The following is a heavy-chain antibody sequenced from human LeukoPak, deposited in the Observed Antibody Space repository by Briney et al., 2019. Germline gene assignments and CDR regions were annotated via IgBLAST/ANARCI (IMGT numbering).Heavy chain of an antibody. CDR1: GGSFSGYY. V-gene: IGHV4-34*01. D-gene: IGHD3-16*01. Sequence: SETLSLTCAVYGGSFSGYYWSWIRQPPGKGLEWIGEINHSGSTNYNPSLKSRVTISVDTSKNQFSLKLSSVTAADTAVYYCARGPFRTLRPKPNFDYWGQGTLVTVPS. J-gene: IGHJ4*02. CDR2: INHSGST. CDR3: ARGPFRTLRPKPNFDY.